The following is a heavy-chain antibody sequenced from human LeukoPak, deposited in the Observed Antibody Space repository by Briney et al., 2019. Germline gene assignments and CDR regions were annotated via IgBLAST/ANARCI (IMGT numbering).Heavy chain of an antibody. CDR3: AKNGAYSLDY. CDR1: GGSFTTHY. V-gene: IGHV4-34*01. J-gene: IGHJ4*02. Sequence: PSETLSLTCVVYGGSFTTHYWSWIRQPLGKGLEWIGEIRQGGSTNCNPSLKSRVTISVDTSKNQFFLKLTSVTAADTAVYYCAKNGAYSLDYWGQGTLATISS. CDR2: IRQGGST. D-gene: IGHD4-17*01.